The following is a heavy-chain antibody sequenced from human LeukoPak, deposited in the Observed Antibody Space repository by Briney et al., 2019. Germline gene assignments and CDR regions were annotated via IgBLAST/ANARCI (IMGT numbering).Heavy chain of an antibody. Sequence: PGGSLRLSCAASGFTFNSYAMSWVRQAPGKGLEWVGRIKSKTDGGTTDYAAPVKGRFTISRDDSKNTLYLQMNSLKTEDTAVYYCTTDPTYYYDSSDTLTIFDYWGQGTLVTVSS. CDR3: TTDPTYYYDSSDTLTIFDY. CDR1: GFTFNSYA. V-gene: IGHV3-15*01. D-gene: IGHD3-22*01. CDR2: IKSKTDGGTT. J-gene: IGHJ4*02.